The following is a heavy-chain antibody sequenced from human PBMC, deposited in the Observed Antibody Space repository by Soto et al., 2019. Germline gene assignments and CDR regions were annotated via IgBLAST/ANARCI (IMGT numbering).Heavy chain of an antibody. J-gene: IGHJ4*02. CDR1: GFTFSRFW. V-gene: IGHV3-74*01. CDR3: TRDPGAYSSTWSFYFDS. Sequence: EVQRVESGGGLVQPGGSLRLSCAASGFTFSRFWMHWVRQAPGKGLVWVSRINTDGSSTTYADSVKGRFTISRDKAKNTLYLQMDSLRAEDTGVYYCTRDPGAYSSTWSFYFDSWGQGTLVTVSS. D-gene: IGHD6-13*01. CDR2: INTDGSST.